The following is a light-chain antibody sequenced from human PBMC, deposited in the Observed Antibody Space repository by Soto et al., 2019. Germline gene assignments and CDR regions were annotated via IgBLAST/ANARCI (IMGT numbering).Light chain of an antibody. CDR2: GAS. J-gene: IGKJ1*01. Sequence: EIVLTQSPGTLSLSPGERATLSCRASQSVSSNQLAWYQQKPGQAPRLLMYGASSRATGNPDRFSGNGSGTDFTLTISRLGPEEFAVYYCQQYAISWTFGQGTKVEIK. V-gene: IGKV3-20*01. CDR1: QSVSSNQ. CDR3: QQYAISWT.